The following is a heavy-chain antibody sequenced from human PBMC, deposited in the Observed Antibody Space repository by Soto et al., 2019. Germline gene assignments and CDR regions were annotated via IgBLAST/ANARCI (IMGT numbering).Heavy chain of an antibody. CDR1: GGTFSSYT. V-gene: IGHV1-69*02. CDR3: ARPISELEVLGY. CDR2: IIPILGIA. J-gene: IGHJ4*02. D-gene: IGHD1-1*01. Sequence: QVQLVQSGAEVKKPGSSVKVSCKASGGTFSSYTISWVRQAPGQGLEWMGRIIPILGIANYAQKFQGRVTITADKSTSTAYMELSSLRAEDTAVYYCARPISELEVLGYWGQGTLVTVSS.